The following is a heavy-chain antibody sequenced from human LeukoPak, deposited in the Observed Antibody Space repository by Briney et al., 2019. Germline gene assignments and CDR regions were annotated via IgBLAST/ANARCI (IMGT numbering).Heavy chain of an antibody. Sequence: GGSLRLSCAASGFTFSSYWMSWVRQAPGKGLEWVANIKQDGSEKYYVDSVKGRSTISRDNAKNSLYLQMNSLRAEDTAVYYCARGQNYDFWSGYFPFDYWGQGTLVTVSS. V-gene: IGHV3-7*01. CDR3: ARGQNYDFWSGYFPFDY. D-gene: IGHD3-3*01. CDR1: GFTFSSYW. J-gene: IGHJ4*02. CDR2: IKQDGSEK.